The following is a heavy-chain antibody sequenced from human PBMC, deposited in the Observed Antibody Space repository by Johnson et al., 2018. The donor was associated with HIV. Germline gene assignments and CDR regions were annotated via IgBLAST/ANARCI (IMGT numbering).Heavy chain of an antibody. V-gene: IGHV3-NL1*01. CDR1: GFSLGAYA. D-gene: IGHD1-26*01. CDR2: IYSGRST. J-gene: IGHJ3*02. Sequence: QVQLVESGGGVVQPGRSLRLSCVASGFSLGAYALHWVRQAPGTGLEWVSVIYSGRSTYYADSVKCRFTISSDSSKNTLYLQMNSLRAEDTAMYYCARVWSGSYYSNAFDIWGQGTMVTVSS. CDR3: ARVWSGSYYSNAFDI.